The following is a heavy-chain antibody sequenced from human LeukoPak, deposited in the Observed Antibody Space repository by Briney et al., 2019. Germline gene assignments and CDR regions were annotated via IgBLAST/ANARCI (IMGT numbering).Heavy chain of an antibody. J-gene: IGHJ6*03. Sequence: PGGSLRLSCAASGFTFSDYYMSWIRQAPGKGLEWVSYISSSGSTIYYADSVKGRFTISRDNAKNSLYLQMNSLRAEDTAVYYCARDKRDGYNSGIYYYYYYMDVWGKGTTVTVSS. V-gene: IGHV3-11*04. CDR2: ISSSGSTI. CDR1: GFTFSDYY. CDR3: ARDKRDGYNSGIYYYYYYMDV. D-gene: IGHD5-24*01.